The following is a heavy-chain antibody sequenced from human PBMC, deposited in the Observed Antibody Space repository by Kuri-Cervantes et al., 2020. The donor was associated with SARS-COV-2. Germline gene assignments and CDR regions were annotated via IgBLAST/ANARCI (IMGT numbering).Heavy chain of an antibody. Sequence: SETLSLTCTVSGGSISSSSYYWGWIRQPPGKGLEWIGSIYYSGSTYYNPSLKSRVTISVDTSKNQFSLKLSSVTDADTAVYYCARATTYYDFWSGYSFDYWGQGTLVTVSS. J-gene: IGHJ4*02. CDR2: IYYSGST. D-gene: IGHD3-3*01. CDR3: ARATTYYDFWSGYSFDY. CDR1: GGSISSSSYY. V-gene: IGHV4-39*07.